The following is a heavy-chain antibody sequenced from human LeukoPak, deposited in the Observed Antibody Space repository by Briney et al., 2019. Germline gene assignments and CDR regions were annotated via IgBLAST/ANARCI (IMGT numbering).Heavy chain of an antibody. CDR2: IRSGGTT. J-gene: IGHJ6*03. Sequence: SETLSLTCTVSGGSISPNYWTWIRQSAGKRLEFIGRIRSGGTTNYNPSLASRIALSVDTSKNQVSLKLSSVTAADTAVYFCARDSPDGYTLGHRYCNMDVWGKGTTVTVS. CDR3: ARDSPDGYTLGHRYCNMDV. V-gene: IGHV4-4*07. D-gene: IGHD2-15*01. CDR1: GGSISPNY.